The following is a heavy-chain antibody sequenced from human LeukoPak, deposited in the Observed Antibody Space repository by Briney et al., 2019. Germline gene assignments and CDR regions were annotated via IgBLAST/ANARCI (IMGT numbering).Heavy chain of an antibody. D-gene: IGHD4-23*01. J-gene: IGHJ4*02. CDR2: IIPIFGTA. CDR1: GGTFSSYA. Sequence: GASVKVSCKASGGTFSSYAISWVRQAPGQGLEWMGGIIPIFGTANYAQKFQGRVTITADESTSTAYMELSSLRSEDTAVYYCARVVTVVTSRYFDYWGQGTLVTVSS. CDR3: ARVVTVVTSRYFDY. V-gene: IGHV1-69*13.